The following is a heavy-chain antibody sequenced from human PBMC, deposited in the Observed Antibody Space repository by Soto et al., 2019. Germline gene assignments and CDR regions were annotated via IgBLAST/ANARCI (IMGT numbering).Heavy chain of an antibody. D-gene: IGHD6-6*01. CDR3: ARVYVIAARRADGYVYYYYYMDV. CDR2: MNPNSGNT. Sequence: ASVKVSCKASGYTFTSYDINWVRQATGQGLEWMGWMNPNSGNTGYAQKFQGRVTMTRNTSISTAYMELSSLRSEDTAVYYCARVYVIAARRADGYVYYYYYMDVWG. J-gene: IGHJ6*03. CDR1: GYTFTSYD. V-gene: IGHV1-8*01.